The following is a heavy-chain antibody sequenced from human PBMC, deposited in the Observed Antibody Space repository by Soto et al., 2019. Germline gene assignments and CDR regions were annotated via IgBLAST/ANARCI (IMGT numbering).Heavy chain of an antibody. Sequence: SETLSLTCAVSGGSISSGGYSWSWIRQPPGKGLDCIGYIYHSVSTYYNPSLKSRVTISVDRSKNQFSLKLNSVTAADTAVYYCARGPLLGYWGQGTLVTVSS. CDR2: IYHSVST. J-gene: IGHJ4*02. V-gene: IGHV4-30-2*01. CDR1: GGSISSGGYS. CDR3: ARGPLLGY.